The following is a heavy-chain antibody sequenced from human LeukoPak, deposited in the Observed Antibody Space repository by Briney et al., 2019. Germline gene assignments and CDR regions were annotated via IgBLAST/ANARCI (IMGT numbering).Heavy chain of an antibody. Sequence: SETLSLTCTVSGVPINFYYWSWIRPPARKELQGVGRIYSTGSTNYSPSLKSRVTMSVDKSKSQFSLNLSSVTAADTAVYYCARGIADPYSFDSWGQGTLVTVSS. CDR2: IYSTGST. V-gene: IGHV4-4*07. CDR3: ARGIADPYSFDS. D-gene: IGHD6-13*01. J-gene: IGHJ4*02. CDR1: GVPINFYY.